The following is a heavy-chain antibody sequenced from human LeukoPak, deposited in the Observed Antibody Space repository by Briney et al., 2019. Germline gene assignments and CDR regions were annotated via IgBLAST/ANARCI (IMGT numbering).Heavy chain of an antibody. CDR3: APDLRGSAWSLDY. CDR1: GFTFNNYA. D-gene: IGHD6-13*01. Sequence: PGGPLRLSCAASGFTFNNYAMGWVRQAPGKGPEWVALISDSGGAAYFADSVKGRFTISRDNSKNTVYLQMGGLRAEDTAVYYCAPDLRGSAWSLDYWGQGTLVSVSS. CDR2: ISDSGGAA. V-gene: IGHV3-23*01. J-gene: IGHJ4*02.